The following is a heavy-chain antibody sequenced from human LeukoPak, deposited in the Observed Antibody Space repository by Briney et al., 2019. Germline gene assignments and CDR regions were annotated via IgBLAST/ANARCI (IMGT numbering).Heavy chain of an antibody. CDR1: GYSISSGYY. J-gene: IGHJ6*03. CDR2: IYHSGST. CDR3: ARQNAYYYYYYMDV. V-gene: IGHV4-38-2*02. Sequence: SETLSLTCTVSGYSISSGYYWGWIRQPPGKGLEWIGSIYHSGSTYYNPSLKSRVTISVDTSKNQFSLKLSSVTAADTAVYYCARQNAYYYYYYMDVWGKGTTVTISS.